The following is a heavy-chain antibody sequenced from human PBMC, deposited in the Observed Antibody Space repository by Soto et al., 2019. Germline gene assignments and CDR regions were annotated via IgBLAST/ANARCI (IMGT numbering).Heavy chain of an antibody. CDR1: GYSISSGCF. Sequence: LSLTCAVSGYSISSGCFLCCIRQPPGKGLEWIANMYHDGNTHYNPSLKSRVTMSVDTSKNQFSLKLNSVTAADTAVYYCARESYSGYHSYDYWGQGILVTVSS. CDR2: MYHDGNT. J-gene: IGHJ4*02. D-gene: IGHD5-12*01. CDR3: ARESYSGYHSYDY. V-gene: IGHV4-38-2*02.